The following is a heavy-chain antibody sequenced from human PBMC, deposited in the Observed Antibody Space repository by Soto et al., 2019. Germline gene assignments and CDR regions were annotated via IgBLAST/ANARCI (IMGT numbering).Heavy chain of an antibody. CDR2: ISSSSSYI. CDR1: GFTFSSYS. Sequence: PGGSLTLSCAPSGFTFSSYSMNWVRQAPGKGLEWVSSISSSSSYIYYAHSVKVRFTFSRDNAKNSLYLQMNCLRAEDTAGYYCARGTRALFDYWVQGTLVTVSS. CDR3: ARGTRALFDY. V-gene: IGHV3-21*01. J-gene: IGHJ4*02.